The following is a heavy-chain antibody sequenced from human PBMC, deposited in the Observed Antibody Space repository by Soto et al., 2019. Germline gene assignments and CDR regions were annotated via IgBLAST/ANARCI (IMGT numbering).Heavy chain of an antibody. Sequence: LXESLKLSCKCSGYSFTSYWIGLVRQMPGKGLEWMGIIYPGDSDTRYSPSFQGQVTISADKSISTAYLQWSSLKASDTAMYYCARHKSVRWYKPNGYYYYGMDVWGQGTTVTVSS. J-gene: IGHJ6*02. CDR1: GYSFTSYW. D-gene: IGHD1-1*01. CDR2: IYPGDSDT. V-gene: IGHV5-51*01. CDR3: ARHKSVRWYKPNGYYYYGMDV.